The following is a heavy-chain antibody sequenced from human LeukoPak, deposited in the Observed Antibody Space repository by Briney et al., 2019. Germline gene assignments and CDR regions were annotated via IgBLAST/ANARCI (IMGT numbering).Heavy chain of an antibody. CDR2: IIPIFGTA. CDR3: AREAAAAGTALDY. D-gene: IGHD6-13*01. V-gene: IGHV1-69*13. J-gene: IGHJ4*02. Sequence: ASVKVSCKASGGTFSSYAISWVRQAPGQGLEWMGGIIPIFGTANYAQKFQGRVTITADESTSTAYMELSSLRSEDTAVYYCAREAAAAGTALDYWGQGTLVTVSS. CDR1: GGTFSSYA.